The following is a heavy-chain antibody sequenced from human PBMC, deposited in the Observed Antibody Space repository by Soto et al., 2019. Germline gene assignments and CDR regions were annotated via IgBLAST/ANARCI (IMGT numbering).Heavy chain of an antibody. J-gene: IGHJ6*02. CDR2: ISYDGSNK. CDR1: GFTFSSSA. V-gene: IGHV3-30-3*01. Sequence: VQLVESGGAVVQPGRSLRLSCAASGFTFSSSAMHWVRQAPGKGLEWVAGISYDGSNKYYADSVKGRFTISRDNSKNTLYLQMNSLRAEDTAVYYCARDIRYSSGWCYYSFGMVVWGQGTTVTVSS. D-gene: IGHD6-19*01. CDR3: ARDIRYSSGWCYYSFGMVV.